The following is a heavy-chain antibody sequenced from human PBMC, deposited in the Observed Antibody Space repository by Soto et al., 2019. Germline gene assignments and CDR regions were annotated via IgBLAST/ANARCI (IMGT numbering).Heavy chain of an antibody. J-gene: IGHJ4*02. Sequence: SETLSLTCIVSGGSISSSSYYWGRIRQPPGMGLDSNGSIYYSGSTYYNPSLKSRVTIFVDTSKNQFSQKLSSVTAADTAVYYCARHYYYDSSGYDLHTGNFDYWGQGTLVTVSS. D-gene: IGHD3-22*01. CDR1: GGSISSSSYY. CDR2: IYYSGST. CDR3: ARHYYYDSSGYDLHTGNFDY. V-gene: IGHV4-39*01.